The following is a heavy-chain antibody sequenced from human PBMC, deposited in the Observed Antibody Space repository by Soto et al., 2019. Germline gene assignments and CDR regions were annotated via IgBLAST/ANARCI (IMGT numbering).Heavy chain of an antibody. Sequence: SQTLSLTCAISGDSVSSNSAAWNWIRQSPSRGLEWLGRAYYRSRWYYDSAVSVRSRLTVIPNTSKNQCSQQLNSASPAYPALYYSRKQNGDSRTYNGMDVWGHGTTVTVSS. CDR1: GDSVSSNSAA. D-gene: IGHD4-17*01. V-gene: IGHV6-1*01. CDR3: RKQNGDSRTYNGMDV. J-gene: IGHJ6*02. CDR2: AYYRSRWYY.